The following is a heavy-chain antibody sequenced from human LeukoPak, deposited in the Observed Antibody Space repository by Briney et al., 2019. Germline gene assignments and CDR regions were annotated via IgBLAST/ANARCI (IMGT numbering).Heavy chain of an antibody. Sequence: GGSLKISCKGSGYSFTSYWIGWVRQMPGKGLEWMGIIYPGDSDTRYSPSFQGQVTISADKSISTAYLQWSSLKASDTAMYYCARGDEGYSSGWYGGYWGQGTLVTVSS. CDR2: IYPGDSDT. CDR1: GYSFTSYW. V-gene: IGHV5-51*01. J-gene: IGHJ4*02. CDR3: ARGDEGYSSGWYGGY. D-gene: IGHD6-19*01.